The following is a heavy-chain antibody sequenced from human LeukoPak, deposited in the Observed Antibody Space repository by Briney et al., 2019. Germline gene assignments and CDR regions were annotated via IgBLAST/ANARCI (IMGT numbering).Heavy chain of an antibody. CDR1: GYTFTSYG. CDR2: MNPDNGNT. CDR3: ARGGDAAMIKY. Sequence: ASVKVSCKASGYTFTSYGINWVRQATGQGLEWMGWMNPDNGNTSFAQKFQGRLTMTRNTSISTAYMELSSLSSEDTAVYYCARGGDAAMIKYWGQGTLVTVSS. J-gene: IGHJ4*02. V-gene: IGHV1-8*01. D-gene: IGHD5-18*01.